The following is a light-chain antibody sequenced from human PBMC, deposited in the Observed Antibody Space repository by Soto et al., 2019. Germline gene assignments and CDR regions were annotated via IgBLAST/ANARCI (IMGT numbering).Light chain of an antibody. CDR2: DAS. J-gene: IGKJ1*01. Sequence: DIVLTQSPGTLSLSPGERATLSCRASQTVSSSSLAWYQQKPGQAPRLLMYDASSRATGIPDRFSGSGSGTDFTLTISRLDPEDFAVYYCQQYGSSSWTFGQGTKVDIK. V-gene: IGKV3-20*01. CDR1: QTVSSSS. CDR3: QQYGSSSWT.